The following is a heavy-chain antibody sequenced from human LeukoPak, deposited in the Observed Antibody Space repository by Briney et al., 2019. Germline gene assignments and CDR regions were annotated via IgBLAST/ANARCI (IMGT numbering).Heavy chain of an antibody. V-gene: IGHV4-59*01. D-gene: IGHD1-26*01. Sequence: SETLSLTCTVSGGSISSYYWSWIRQPPGKGLEWIGYIYYSGSTNYNPSLKSRVTISVDTSKNQFSLKLSSVTAADTAVYYCARDRRELLEFYYYYYMDVWGKGTTVTVSS. CDR3: ARDRRELLEFYYYYYMDV. CDR2: IYYSGST. CDR1: GGSISSYY. J-gene: IGHJ6*03.